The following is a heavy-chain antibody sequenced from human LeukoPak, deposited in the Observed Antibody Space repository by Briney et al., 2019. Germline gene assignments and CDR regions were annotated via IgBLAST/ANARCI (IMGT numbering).Heavy chain of an antibody. D-gene: IGHD6-13*01. Sequence: SETLSLTCSVSGASVSSFQWSWLRQSPGKGLEWIGYIYTNGRTNSNPSLKSRVTMPLDTSKNQFSLKLSSVTAADTAVYYCARGPLAAAFRAKYFQHWGQGTLVTVSS. J-gene: IGHJ1*01. CDR3: ARGPLAAAFRAKYFQH. CDR1: GASVSSFQ. V-gene: IGHV4-4*09. CDR2: IYTNGRT.